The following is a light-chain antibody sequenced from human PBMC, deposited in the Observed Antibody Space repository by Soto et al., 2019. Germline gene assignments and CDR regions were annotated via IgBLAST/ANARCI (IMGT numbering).Light chain of an antibody. CDR2: GAS. J-gene: IGKJ5*01. Sequence: EIMMTQSPATLSVSPGERVALSCRASQSVSSNLAWYQQKPGRAPRLLIFGASTRATGIPARFSGSGSGTEFTLTISSLQSEDFAVYYCQQYNKWPPITFGQGTRLEIK. V-gene: IGKV3-15*01. CDR1: QSVSSN. CDR3: QQYNKWPPIT.